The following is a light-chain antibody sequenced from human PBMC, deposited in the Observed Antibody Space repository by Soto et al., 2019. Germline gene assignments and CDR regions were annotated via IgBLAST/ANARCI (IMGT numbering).Light chain of an antibody. CDR1: ESFGTD. CDR3: QQYSIWRT. CDR2: GAS. V-gene: IGKV3-15*01. Sequence: EIEITQSPATLSLAPGERVTLSFRASESFGTDLALYQQKAGQAPRLLIYGASTRATGIPARSSGSGSGTEFTPTISSLQSEDFAVYYCQQYSIWRTFGQGTKVDI. J-gene: IGKJ1*01.